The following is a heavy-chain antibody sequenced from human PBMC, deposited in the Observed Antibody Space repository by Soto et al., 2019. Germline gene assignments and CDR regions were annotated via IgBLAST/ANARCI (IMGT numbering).Heavy chain of an antibody. J-gene: IGHJ4*02. D-gene: IGHD5-18*01. V-gene: IGHV4-30-4*01. CDR3: SRVTAMGLEFDS. Sequence: QVQLQESGPGLVKPSQTLSLTCTVSGGSISSGDHYWSWTRQPPGKGLEWIGYIYYSGSTYYNKSLKSRVTISVDTPENQFSLKLNSVTAADTAVYYCSRVTAMGLEFDSWGQGTLVTVSS. CDR1: GGSISSGDHY. CDR2: IYYSGST.